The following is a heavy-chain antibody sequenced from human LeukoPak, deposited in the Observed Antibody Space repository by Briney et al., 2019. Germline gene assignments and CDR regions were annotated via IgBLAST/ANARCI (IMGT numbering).Heavy chain of an antibody. CDR1: GYTFTSYN. CDR3: ASLKNYYDSSGYLVTDAFDI. D-gene: IGHD3-22*01. Sequence: ASVKVSCKASGYTFTSYNINWVRQAPGQGLEWMGWISGYNGNTNYAQKLQGRVTMTTDTSTSTAYMELRSLKSDDTAVYYCASLKNYYDSSGYLVTDAFDIWGQGTMVTVSS. V-gene: IGHV1-18*01. CDR2: ISGYNGNT. J-gene: IGHJ3*02.